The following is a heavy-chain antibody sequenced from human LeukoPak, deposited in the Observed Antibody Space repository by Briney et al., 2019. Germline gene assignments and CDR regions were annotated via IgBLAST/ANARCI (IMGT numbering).Heavy chain of an antibody. Sequence: SETLSLTCTVSGGSISSSSYYWGRIRQPPGKGLEWIGSIYYSGSTYYNPSLKSRVTISVDTSKNQFSLKLSSVTAADTAVYYCARHRSNYDILTGYYTPFDYWGQGTLVTVSS. CDR1: GGSISSSSYY. J-gene: IGHJ4*02. V-gene: IGHV4-39*01. CDR3: ARHRSNYDILTGYYTPFDY. CDR2: IYYSGST. D-gene: IGHD3-9*01.